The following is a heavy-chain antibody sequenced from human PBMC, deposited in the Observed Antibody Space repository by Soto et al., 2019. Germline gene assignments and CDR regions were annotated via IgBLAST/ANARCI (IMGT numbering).Heavy chain of an antibody. J-gene: IGHJ6*02. Sequence: GASVKVSCKASGYTFTSYYMHWVRQAPGQGLEWMGIINPSGGSTSYAQKFQGRVTMTRDTSTSTVYMELSSLRSEDTAVYYCARAGDYVWGSYRYYYYGMDVWGQGTTVTVSS. D-gene: IGHD3-16*02. V-gene: IGHV1-46*01. CDR1: GYTFTSYY. CDR2: INPSGGST. CDR3: ARAGDYVWGSYRYYYYGMDV.